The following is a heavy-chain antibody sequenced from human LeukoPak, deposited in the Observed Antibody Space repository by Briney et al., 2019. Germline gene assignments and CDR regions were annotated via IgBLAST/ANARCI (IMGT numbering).Heavy chain of an antibody. Sequence: GGSLRLSCAASGFTFDDYAMHWVRQAPGKGLEWVSGISWNSGSIGYADSVKGRFTISRDNAKNSLYLQMNSLRAEDTALYYCAKGPTSIVGASYNYFDYWGQGTLVTVSS. V-gene: IGHV3-9*01. CDR2: ISWNSGSI. J-gene: IGHJ4*02. CDR1: GFTFDDYA. CDR3: AKGPTSIVGASYNYFDY. D-gene: IGHD1-26*01.